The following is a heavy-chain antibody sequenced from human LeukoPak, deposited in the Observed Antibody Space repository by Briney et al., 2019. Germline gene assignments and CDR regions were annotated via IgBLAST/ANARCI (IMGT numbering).Heavy chain of an antibody. CDR1: GCIFSSYV. D-gene: IGHD5-24*01. CDR3: ARDSAVATINLHYYYYYYMDV. J-gene: IGHJ6*03. CDR2: IDTAGDT. V-gene: IGHV3-13*01. Sequence: GGSLTLSCAASGCIFSSYVLHWVRQAAGKGLEWVSAIDTAGDTYYPGSVKGRFTISRENAKNSLYLQMNSLRAEDAAVYYCARDSAVATINLHYYYYYYMDVWGKGTTVTVSS.